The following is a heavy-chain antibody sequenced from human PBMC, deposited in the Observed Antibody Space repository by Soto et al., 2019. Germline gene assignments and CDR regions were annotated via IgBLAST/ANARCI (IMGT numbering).Heavy chain of an antibody. CDR2: IIIASGQT. CDR3: AKDGPYYYDASGYSDAFDI. Sequence: QMQVVQSGPEVKKPETSVKVPCRTSGFTFSNSAVQWVRQARGQRLEWIGWIIIASGQTNYAQNLQERITITRDMSTSTAYMELSGLRSEDTAIYYCAKDGPYYYDASGYSDAFDIWGQGTMVTVSS. J-gene: IGHJ3*02. CDR1: GFTFSNSA. D-gene: IGHD3-22*01. V-gene: IGHV1-58*01.